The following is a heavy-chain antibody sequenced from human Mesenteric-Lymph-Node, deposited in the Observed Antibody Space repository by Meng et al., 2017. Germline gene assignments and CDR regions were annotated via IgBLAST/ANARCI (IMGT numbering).Heavy chain of an antibody. Sequence: GESLKISCAASGFTFSDYYMSWVRQAPGKGLEWVAVISYDASNKYNADSVKDRFTISRDNSKNTLYLQMNTLKADDTAVYYCARDQVQWSSSGDFLIDHWGQGTLVTVSS. J-gene: IGHJ4*02. CDR1: GFTFSDYY. CDR3: ARDQVQWSSSGDFLIDH. D-gene: IGHD6-19*01. V-gene: IGHV3-30*03. CDR2: ISYDASNK.